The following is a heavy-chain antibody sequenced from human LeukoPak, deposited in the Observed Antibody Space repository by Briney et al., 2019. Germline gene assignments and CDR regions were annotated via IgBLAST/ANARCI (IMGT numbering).Heavy chain of an antibody. CDR2: IHYSGRT. D-gene: IGHD5-12*01. Sequence: SETLSLTRSVSDGSVSSADFYWSWIRQHPGEGLEWIGHIHYSGRTYYNPSLKSRVAISLDTSKNQFSLKLGSVTAADTAVYYCARDRYSGYDWDFYYYGMDVWGKGTTVTVSS. CDR1: DGSVSSADFY. V-gene: IGHV4-31*03. J-gene: IGHJ6*04. CDR3: ARDRYSGYDWDFYYYGMDV.